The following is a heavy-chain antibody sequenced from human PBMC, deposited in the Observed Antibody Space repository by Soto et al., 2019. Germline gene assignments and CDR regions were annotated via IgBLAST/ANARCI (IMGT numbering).Heavy chain of an antibody. Sequence: ASVKVSCKASGYTLTTFFMPWVRQAPGPGLERMGVINPGYPAGTSTTYAQKFQGRVTMTTATSTRTVYMELSRLRSDDTAVYYCAMEAIVAGATTVMDVWGQGTTVTVSS. CDR2: INPGYPAGTST. D-gene: IGHD1-26*01. CDR1: GYTLTTFF. CDR3: AMEAIVAGATTVMDV. J-gene: IGHJ6*02. V-gene: IGHV1-46*01.